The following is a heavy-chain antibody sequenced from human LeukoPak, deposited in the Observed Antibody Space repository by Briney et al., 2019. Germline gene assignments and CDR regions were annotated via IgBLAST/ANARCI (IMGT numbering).Heavy chain of an antibody. J-gene: IGHJ4*02. D-gene: IGHD6-13*01. CDR1: GFTFSSYS. CDR2: ISSSSSYI. CDR3: ARVKAAAGKNDY. Sequence: KSGGSLRLTCAASGFTFSSYSMNWVRQAPGKGLEWVSSISSSSSYIYYADSVKGRFTISRDNAKNSLYLQMNSLRAEDTAVYYCARVKAAAGKNDYWGQGTLVTVSS. V-gene: IGHV3-21*01.